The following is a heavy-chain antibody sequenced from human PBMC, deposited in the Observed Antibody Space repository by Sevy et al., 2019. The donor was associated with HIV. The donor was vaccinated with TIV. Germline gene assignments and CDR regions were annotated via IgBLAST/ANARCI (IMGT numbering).Heavy chain of an antibody. CDR1: GGSISSGNYY. Sequence: SETLSLTCTVSGGSISSGNYYWSWIRQPAGKGLEWIGCIHASGSTNYKSSLKSRVTMSVDTSKNQFSLRVTSVTAADTVVYYCARLVREGATYPDYWGQGTLVTVSS. D-gene: IGHD1-26*01. CDR2: IHASGST. V-gene: IGHV4-61*02. CDR3: ARLVREGATYPDY. J-gene: IGHJ4*02.